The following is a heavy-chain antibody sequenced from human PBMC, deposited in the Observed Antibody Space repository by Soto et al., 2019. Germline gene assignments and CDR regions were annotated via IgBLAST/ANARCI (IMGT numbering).Heavy chain of an antibody. V-gene: IGHV3-33*06. J-gene: IGHJ3*02. Sequence: QVQLVESGGGVVQPGRSLRLSCAASGFTFSSYGMHWVRQAPGKGLAWVAIIWDDGSNQYYADSVKGRFTISRDNSKNTLFLQMNSMRAEDTAVYYCAKESNGKDGTDAFDIWGQGTMVTVSS. D-gene: IGHD2-2*03. CDR3: AKESNGKDGTDAFDI. CDR1: GFTFSSYG. CDR2: IWDDGSNQ.